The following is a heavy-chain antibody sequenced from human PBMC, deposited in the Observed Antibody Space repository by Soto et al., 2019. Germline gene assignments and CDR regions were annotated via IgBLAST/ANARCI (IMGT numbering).Heavy chain of an antibody. CDR1: GGTFSSYA. J-gene: IGHJ5*02. Sequence: SVKVSCKASGGTFSSYAISWVRQAPGQGLEWTGGIIPIFGTANYAQKFQGRVTITADESTSAAYMALSSLRFEDTAVYYCARDYGDFHNWFDPWGQGTLVTVSS. CDR3: ARDYGDFHNWFDP. D-gene: IGHD4-17*01. V-gene: IGHV1-69*13. CDR2: IIPIFGTA.